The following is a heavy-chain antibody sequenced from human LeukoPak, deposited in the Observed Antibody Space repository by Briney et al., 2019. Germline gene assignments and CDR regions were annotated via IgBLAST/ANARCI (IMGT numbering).Heavy chain of an antibody. CDR2: TYYRSKWYN. Sequence: SQTLSLTCAISGDSVSSNSAAWNWIRQSPSRGLEWLGRTYYRSKWYNDYAVSVKSRITINPDTSKNQFSLQLNSVTPEDTAVYYCTRDSPLTTVTTFPYWYFDLWGRGTLVTVSS. CDR3: TRDSPLTTVTTFPYWYFDL. V-gene: IGHV6-1*01. D-gene: IGHD4-17*01. CDR1: GDSVSSNSAA. J-gene: IGHJ2*01.